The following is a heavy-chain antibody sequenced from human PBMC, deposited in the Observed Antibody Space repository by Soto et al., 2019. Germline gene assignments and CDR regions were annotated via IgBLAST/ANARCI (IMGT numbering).Heavy chain of an antibody. J-gene: IGHJ4*02. V-gene: IGHV3-30-3*01. Sequence: GGSLRLSCAASGFTFSSYAMHWVRQAPGKGLEWVAVISYDGSNKYYADSVKGRFTISRDNSKNTLYLQMNSLRAEDTAVYYCASLSTVTSAYWGQGTLVTVSS. CDR1: GFTFSSYA. D-gene: IGHD4-17*01. CDR2: ISYDGSNK. CDR3: ASLSTVTSAY.